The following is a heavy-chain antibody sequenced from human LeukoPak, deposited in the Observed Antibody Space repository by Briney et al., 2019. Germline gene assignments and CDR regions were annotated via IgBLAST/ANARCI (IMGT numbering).Heavy chain of an antibody. CDR3: ARWRSKGALGY. CDR1: GFPFSDYY. CDR2: ISTSSGFT. V-gene: IGHV3-11*06. D-gene: IGHD3-16*01. J-gene: IGHJ4*02. Sequence: VGSLRLSCAASGFPFSDYYMTWIRQVPGKGLEWVSYISTSSGFTKYADSVKGRFTISRDNAKNSLYLQMNSLRAEDTAVYYCARWRSKGALGYWGQGTLVTVSS.